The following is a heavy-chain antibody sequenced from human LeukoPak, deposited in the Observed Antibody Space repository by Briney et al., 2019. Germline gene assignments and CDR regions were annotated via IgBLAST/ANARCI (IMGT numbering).Heavy chain of an antibody. D-gene: IGHD2-2*02. CDR1: GSTFSSYS. Sequence: GGSLRLSCAASGSTFSSYSMNWVRQAPGKGLEWVSYISSASSTKYYGDSVKGRFTISRDNAKNSLHLQMNSLRDEDTAVYCCARGGGDIVVVPAAIGLEYWGQGTLVTVSS. CDR2: ISSASSTK. V-gene: IGHV3-48*02. J-gene: IGHJ4*02. CDR3: ARGGGDIVVVPAAIGLEY.